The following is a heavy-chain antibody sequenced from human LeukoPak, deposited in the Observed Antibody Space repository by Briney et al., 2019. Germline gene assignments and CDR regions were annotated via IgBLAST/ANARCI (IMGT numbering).Heavy chain of an antibody. D-gene: IGHD2-21*02. CDR3: ANRVVVTVYDAFDI. Sequence: GGSLRLSCAASGFTFDDYAMEWVRQAPGKGLEWVSLISGDGGSTYYADSVKGRFTISRDNSKNSLYLQMNSLRTEDTALYYCANRVVVTVYDAFDIWGQGTMVTVSS. J-gene: IGHJ3*02. V-gene: IGHV3-43*02. CDR1: GFTFDDYA. CDR2: ISGDGGST.